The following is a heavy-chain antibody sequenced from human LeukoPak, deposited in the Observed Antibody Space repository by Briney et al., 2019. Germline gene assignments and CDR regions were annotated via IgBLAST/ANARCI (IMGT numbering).Heavy chain of an antibody. CDR3: AKSLVSSGYRLDY. J-gene: IGHJ4*02. CDR1: GFTFSDYS. V-gene: IGHV3-43*01. D-gene: IGHD3-22*01. Sequence: GGSLRLSCAASGFTFSDYSMHWVRQAPGKGLEWVSLISWDGGRIHYVDSVKGRFTISRDNSKNSLYLQMNSLRTEDTALYYCAKSLVSSGYRLDYWGQGTLVTVSS. CDR2: ISWDGGRI.